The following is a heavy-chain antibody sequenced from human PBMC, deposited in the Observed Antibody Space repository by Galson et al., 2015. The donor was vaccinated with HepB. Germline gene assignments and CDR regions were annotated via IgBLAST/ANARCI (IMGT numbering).Heavy chain of an antibody. J-gene: IGHJ4*02. V-gene: IGHV3-23*01. CDR3: AKGGCYYASGTYRCLDF. CDR2: ISGSGTIT. CDR1: GFSFSTYA. D-gene: IGHD3-10*01. Sequence: SLRLSCAASGFSFSTYAMIWVRQAPGKGLEWVSTISGSGTITYYADSVQGRFTISRDNSKDTLYLQMNSLRAEDTAIYYCAKGGCYYASGTYRCLDFWGQGTLVTVSS.